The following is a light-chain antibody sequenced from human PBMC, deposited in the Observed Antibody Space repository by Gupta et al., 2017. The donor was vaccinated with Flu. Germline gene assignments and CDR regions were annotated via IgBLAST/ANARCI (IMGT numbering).Light chain of an antibody. CDR3: QQFDTSSWT. J-gene: IGKJ1*01. V-gene: IGKV3-20*01. CDR1: QSVRSNY. Sequence: LSTGERATLSCRASQSVRSNYLAWYQQKPGQAPRLLIYGASNRASGIPDRFSGSGSGTDFTLTISRLEPEDFAVYYCQQFDTSSWTFGQGTKVDIK. CDR2: GAS.